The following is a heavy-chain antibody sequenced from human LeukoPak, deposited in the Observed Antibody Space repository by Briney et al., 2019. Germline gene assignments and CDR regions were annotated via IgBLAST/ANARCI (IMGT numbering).Heavy chain of an antibody. V-gene: IGHV4-34*01. D-gene: IGHD3-22*01. CDR2: INHSGST. Sequence: SETLSLTCAVYGGSFSGYYWSWIRQPPGEGLEWIGEINHSGSTNYNPSLKSRVTISVDTSKNQFSLKLSSVTAADTAVYYCARGSAVRYYYYYGMDVWGQGTTVTVSS. CDR1: GGSFSGYY. J-gene: IGHJ6*02. CDR3: ARGSAVRYYYYYGMDV.